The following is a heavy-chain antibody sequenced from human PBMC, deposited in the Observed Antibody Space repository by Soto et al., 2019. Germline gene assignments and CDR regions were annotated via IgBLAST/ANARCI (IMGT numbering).Heavy chain of an antibody. CDR1: GFTFSSYG. CDR3: AKAVRQTTVVTPGAMGDGMDV. Sequence: PGGSLRLSCAASGFTFSSYGMHWVRQAPGKGLEWVAVISYDGSNKYYADSVKGRFTISRDNSKNTLYLQMNSLRAEDTAVYYCAKAVRQTTVVTPGAMGDGMDVWGQGTTVTVSS. J-gene: IGHJ6*02. CDR2: ISYDGSNK. D-gene: IGHD4-17*01. V-gene: IGHV3-30*18.